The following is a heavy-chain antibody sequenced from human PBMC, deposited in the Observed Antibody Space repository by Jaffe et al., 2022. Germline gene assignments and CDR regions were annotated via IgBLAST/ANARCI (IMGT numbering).Heavy chain of an antibody. V-gene: IGHV4-34*01. J-gene: IGHJ6*03. Sequence: QVQLQQWGAGLLKPSETLSLTCAVYGGSFSGYYWSWIRQPPGKGLEWIGEINHSGSTNYNPSLKSRVTISVDTSKNQFSLKLSSVTAADTAVYYCARGSMVQGAKIYYYYYYYMDVWGKGTTVTVSS. CDR3: ARGSMVQGAKIYYYYYYYMDV. CDR1: GGSFSGYY. CDR2: INHSGST. D-gene: IGHD3-10*01.